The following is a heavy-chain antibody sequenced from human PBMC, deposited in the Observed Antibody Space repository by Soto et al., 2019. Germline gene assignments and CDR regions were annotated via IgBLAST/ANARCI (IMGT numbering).Heavy chain of an antibody. J-gene: IGHJ4*02. CDR3: AKVSIKGSAIDFDY. CDR2: VNPNNGDT. CDR1: GYTFSNYD. Sequence: QVQLVQSGAELKKPGASVKVSCKASGYTFSNYDMNWVRQATGQGPEWIGWVNPNNGDTGYAQKFRGRVTLTTDISTTNAYMELPSLRSEYTALYYCAKVSIKGSAIDFDYWGQGTLITVSS. V-gene: IGHV1-8*01. D-gene: IGHD1-20*01.